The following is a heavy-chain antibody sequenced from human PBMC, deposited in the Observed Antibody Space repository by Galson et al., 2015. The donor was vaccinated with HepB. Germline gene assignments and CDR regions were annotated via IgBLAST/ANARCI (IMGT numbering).Heavy chain of an antibody. D-gene: IGHD3-10*01. CDR1: GFTFSDYY. V-gene: IGHV3-11*06. CDR3: ARDGTYYYGSGKDYFDY. CDR2: ISSSSSYT. J-gene: IGHJ4*02. Sequence: SLRLSCAASGFTFSDYYMSWIRQAPGKGLEWVSYISSSSSYTNYADSVKGRFTISRDNARNSLYLQMNSLRAEDTAVYYCARDGTYYYGSGKDYFDYWGQGTLVTVSS.